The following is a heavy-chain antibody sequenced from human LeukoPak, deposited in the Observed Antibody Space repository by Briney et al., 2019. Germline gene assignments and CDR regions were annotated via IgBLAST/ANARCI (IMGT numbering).Heavy chain of an antibody. D-gene: IGHD1-26*01. Sequence: SETLSLTCTVSGGSISSCYWSWIRQPPGEGLEWIGNVYYSGSTNYNPSLESRVTISVDTSKNYFSLKLNSVTAADTAVYYCARQDTSSYPADYWGQGTLVTVSS. CDR1: GGSISSCY. V-gene: IGHV4-59*08. J-gene: IGHJ4*02. CDR3: ARQDTSSYPADY. CDR2: VYYSGST.